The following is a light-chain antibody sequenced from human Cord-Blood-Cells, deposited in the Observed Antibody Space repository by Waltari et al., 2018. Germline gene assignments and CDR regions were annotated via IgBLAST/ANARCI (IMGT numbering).Light chain of an antibody. CDR2: AAS. CDR3: QQYYSYPRT. J-gene: IGKJ4*01. CDR1: QGISSY. Sequence: AIRMTQSPSSFSASTGDRVTITCRARQGISSYLAWYQQKPGKAPKLLIYAASTLQSGVPLRFSGSGSETDFTLTISCLQSEDFATYYCQQYYSYPRTFGGGTKVEIK. V-gene: IGKV1-8*01.